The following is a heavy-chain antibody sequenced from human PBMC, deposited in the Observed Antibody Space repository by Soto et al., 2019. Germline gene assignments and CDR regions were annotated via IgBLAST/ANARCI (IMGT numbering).Heavy chain of an antibody. CDR3: ARSWGLYCSSSRCHSPWFDP. V-gene: IGHV3-48*03. Sequence: EVQLVESGGGLVQPGGSLRLSCAGSGFTFNSHEMTWVRQAPGKGLEWISSISSSGGSIYYADSVKGRFTVSRDNAKNSLYLQMNSLRAEDTAVYYCARSWGLYCSSSRCHSPWFDPWGRGTLVTVSS. J-gene: IGHJ5*02. CDR1: GFTFNSHE. CDR2: ISSSGGSI. D-gene: IGHD2-2*01.